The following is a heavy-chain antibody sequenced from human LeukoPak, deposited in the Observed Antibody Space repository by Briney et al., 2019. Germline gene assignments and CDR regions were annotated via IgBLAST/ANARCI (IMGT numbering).Heavy chain of an antibody. CDR2: INSDGSIT. J-gene: IGHJ4*02. CDR3: AKGRLTILN. Sequence: PGGSLRLSCAASGFTFTTYWMHWVRQAPGKGLVWVSHINSDGSITSYADSVKGRFTISRDNSKNTLYLQMNSLRAEDTAVYYCAKGRLTILNWGQGTLVTVSS. CDR1: GFTFTTYW. V-gene: IGHV3-74*01. D-gene: IGHD2-21*01.